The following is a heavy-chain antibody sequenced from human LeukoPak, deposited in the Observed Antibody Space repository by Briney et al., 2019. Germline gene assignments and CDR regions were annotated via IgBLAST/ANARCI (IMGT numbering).Heavy chain of an antibody. CDR1: GFTFSSYA. Sequence: GGSLRLSCAASGFTFSSYAVSWVRQAPGKGLEWVSSVIGSGGSTYSADSVKGRFTISRDNSKKTLYLQMNSLRAEDTALYYCAKDRSCTNDICHGDFDYWGQGTLVTVSS. V-gene: IGHV3-23*01. CDR2: VIGSGGST. D-gene: IGHD2-8*01. J-gene: IGHJ4*02. CDR3: AKDRSCTNDICHGDFDY.